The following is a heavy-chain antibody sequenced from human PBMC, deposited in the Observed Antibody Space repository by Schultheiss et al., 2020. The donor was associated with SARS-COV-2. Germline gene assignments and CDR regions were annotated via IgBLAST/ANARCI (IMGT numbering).Heavy chain of an antibody. CDR3: ARGDTGRVFDY. J-gene: IGHJ4*02. Sequence: SETLSLTCAVSGGSISSGGYYWSWIRQHPGKGLEWIGYIYYSGSTYYNPSLKSRITISVDTSKNQFSLKLTSVTAADTAVYYCARGDTGRVFDYWGQGTLVTVSS. CDR2: IYYSGST. CDR1: GGSISSGGYY. D-gene: IGHD3-16*01. V-gene: IGHV4-30-4*08.